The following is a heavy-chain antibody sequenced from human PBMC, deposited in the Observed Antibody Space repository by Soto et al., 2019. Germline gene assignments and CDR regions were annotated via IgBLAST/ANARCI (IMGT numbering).Heavy chain of an antibody. CDR2: IKQDGSEK. Sequence: GGSLRLSCAASGFTFSSYWMSWVRQAPGKGLEWVANIKQDGSEKYYVDSVKGRFTISRDNAKNSLYLQMNSLRAEDTAVYYCARVARHIVVVTASWAFGIWGQGTMVTDSS. CDR3: ARVARHIVVVTASWAFGI. CDR1: GFTFSSYW. D-gene: IGHD2-21*02. V-gene: IGHV3-7*03. J-gene: IGHJ3*02.